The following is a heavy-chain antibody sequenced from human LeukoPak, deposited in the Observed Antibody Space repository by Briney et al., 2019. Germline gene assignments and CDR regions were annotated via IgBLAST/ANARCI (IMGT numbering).Heavy chain of an antibody. CDR1: GGSISSYY. J-gene: IGHJ3*02. Sequence: SETLSLTCTVSGGSISSYYWSCVRQPPGKGLEWIGYISYSGSTNYNPSLKSRVTISVDTSKNQFSLKLSSVTAADTAVYYCARESNGAGPFDIWGQGTMVTVSS. CDR2: ISYSGST. D-gene: IGHD1-26*01. V-gene: IGHV4-59*01. CDR3: ARESNGAGPFDI.